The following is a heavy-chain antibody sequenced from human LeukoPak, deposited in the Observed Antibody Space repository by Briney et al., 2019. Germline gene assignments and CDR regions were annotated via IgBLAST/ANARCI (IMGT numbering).Heavy chain of an antibody. D-gene: IGHD3-9*01. Sequence: GGSLRLSCAASGFTFSSYSMSWVRQAPGKGLEWVSSTSSSSSYIYYADSVKGRFTISRDNAKNSLYLQMNSLRAEDTAVYYCARANDNYYYYYMDVWGKGTTVTISS. CDR3: ARANDNYYYYYMDV. CDR2: TSSSSSYI. V-gene: IGHV3-21*01. CDR1: GFTFSSYS. J-gene: IGHJ6*03.